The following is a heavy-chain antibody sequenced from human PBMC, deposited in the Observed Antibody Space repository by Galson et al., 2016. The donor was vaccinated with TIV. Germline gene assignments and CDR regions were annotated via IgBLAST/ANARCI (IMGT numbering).Heavy chain of an antibody. D-gene: IGHD7-27*01. CDR2: FIPLFGTA. J-gene: IGHJ4*02. V-gene: IGHV1-69*05. Sequence: SVKVSCKASGDTFSSYPFNWVRQAPGQGLEWVGGFIPLFGTANYAQKFQGRVTMTRDTSISTAYMELRRLISDDTAVYYCARVNWARAFDYWGQGTQVTVSS. CDR1: GDTFSSYP. CDR3: ARVNWARAFDY.